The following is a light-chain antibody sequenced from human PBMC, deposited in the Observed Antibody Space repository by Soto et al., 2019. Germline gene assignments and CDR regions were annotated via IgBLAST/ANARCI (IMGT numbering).Light chain of an antibody. CDR3: TSYTSSSTYV. CDR2: DVT. CDR1: SSDVGGYNY. J-gene: IGLJ1*01. V-gene: IGLV2-14*03. Sequence: QSALTQPASVSGSPGQSITISCTGTSSDVGGYNYVFWYQHPPGKAPKLMIYDVTNRPSGVSNRFSGSKSGNTVSLTISGLQAEDEADYYCTSYTSSSTYVFGTGTKLTVL.